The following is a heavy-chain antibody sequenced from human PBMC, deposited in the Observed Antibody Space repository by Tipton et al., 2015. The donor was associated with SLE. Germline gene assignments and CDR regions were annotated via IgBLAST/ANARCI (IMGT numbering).Heavy chain of an antibody. CDR3: AKAAEVFDY. CDR2: VTTSGTTT. CDR1: GFTFSNYA. J-gene: IGHJ4*02. V-gene: IGHV3-23*01. Sequence: SLRLSCVASGFTFSNYAMTWVRQAPGKGLEWVSTVTTSGTTTYYADSVRGRFTISRDGSKNTVYLHMTSLRAEDTAVYYCAKAAEVFDYWGQGTLVTVSS.